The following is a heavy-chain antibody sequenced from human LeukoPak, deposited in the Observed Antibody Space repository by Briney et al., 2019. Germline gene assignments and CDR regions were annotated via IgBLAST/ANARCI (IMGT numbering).Heavy chain of an antibody. CDR1: GYTLTELS. V-gene: IGHV1-24*01. D-gene: IGHD3-22*01. Sequence: SSVKVSCKVSGYTLTELSMHWVRQAPGKGLEWMGGFDPLDGETIYAQKFQGRVTMTEDTSTDTAYMELSSLRSEDTAVYYCATARGYYYDSSGYSHDAFDIWGQGTMVTVSS. J-gene: IGHJ3*02. CDR2: FDPLDGET. CDR3: ATARGYYYDSSGYSHDAFDI.